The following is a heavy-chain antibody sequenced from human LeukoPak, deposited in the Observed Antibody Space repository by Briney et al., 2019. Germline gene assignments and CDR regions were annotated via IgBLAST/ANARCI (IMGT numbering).Heavy chain of an antibody. CDR2: IYTSGST. V-gene: IGHV4-61*02. D-gene: IGHD2-2*01. CDR3: ARVVVVVVPAGTYYYYYYYMDV. J-gene: IGHJ6*03. Sequence: SQTLSPTCTVSGDSISSGSYYWSWIRQPAGKGLEWIGRIYTSGSTNYNPSLKSRVTISVDTSKNQFSLKLSSVTAADTAVYYCARVVVVVVPAGTYYYYYYYMDVWGKGTTVTVSS. CDR1: GDSISSGSYY.